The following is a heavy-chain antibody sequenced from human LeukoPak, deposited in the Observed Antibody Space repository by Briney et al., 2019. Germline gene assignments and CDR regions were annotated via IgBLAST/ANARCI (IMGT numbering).Heavy chain of an antibody. CDR1: GGSFSGYY. CDR3: ARIGGLDAFDI. V-gene: IGHV4-34*01. Sequence: PSETLSLTCAVYGGSFSGYYWSWIRQPPGKGLEWIGEINHSGSTNYNPSLKSRVTISVDTSKNQFSLKLSSVTAADTAVYYCARIGGLDAFDIWGQGTMVTVSS. J-gene: IGHJ3*02. D-gene: IGHD2-15*01. CDR2: INHSGST.